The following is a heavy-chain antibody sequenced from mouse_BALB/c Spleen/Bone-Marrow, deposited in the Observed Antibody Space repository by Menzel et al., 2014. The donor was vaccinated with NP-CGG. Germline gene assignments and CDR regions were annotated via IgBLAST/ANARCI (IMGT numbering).Heavy chain of an antibody. CDR1: GFDFSSYW. Sequence: DVQLQESGGGLVQPGGSLKLSCAASGFDFSSYWMSWVRQAPGKGLEWIGEINPDSNTINYTPSLKDKFIISRDNAKNTLYLQMSKVRSEDTALYYCARLGYYGWFAYRGQGTLVTVSA. V-gene: IGHV4-1*02. CDR3: ARLGYYGWFAY. D-gene: IGHD2-3*01. J-gene: IGHJ3*01. CDR2: INPDSNTI.